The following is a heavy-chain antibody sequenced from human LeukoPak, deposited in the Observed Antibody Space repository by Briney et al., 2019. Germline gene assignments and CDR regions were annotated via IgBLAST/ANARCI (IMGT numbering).Heavy chain of an antibody. Sequence: SVKVSCKASGATFSSYAISWVRQAPGQGLEWMGGIIPIFGTANYAQKFQGRVTITTDESTSTAYMELSSLRSEDTAVYYCARSVGATANDAFDIWGQGTMVTVSS. D-gene: IGHD1-26*01. J-gene: IGHJ3*02. CDR3: ARSVGATANDAFDI. CDR2: IIPIFGTA. V-gene: IGHV1-69*05. CDR1: GATFSSYA.